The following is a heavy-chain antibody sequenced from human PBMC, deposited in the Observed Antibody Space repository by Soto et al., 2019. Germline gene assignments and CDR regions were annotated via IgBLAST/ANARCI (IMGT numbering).Heavy chain of an antibody. J-gene: IGHJ6*02. Sequence: PSETLSLTCTVSGASISIISYYWGWIPQPPGKGLEWIGSIYYSGSTYYNPSLKSRVTISVDTSKNQFSLKLSSVTAADTAVYYCACIFSGGYGYGFYYYGMDVWGQGTTVTVSS. CDR3: ACIFSGGYGYGFYYYGMDV. D-gene: IGHD5-18*01. CDR1: GASISIISYY. CDR2: IYYSGST. V-gene: IGHV4-39*01.